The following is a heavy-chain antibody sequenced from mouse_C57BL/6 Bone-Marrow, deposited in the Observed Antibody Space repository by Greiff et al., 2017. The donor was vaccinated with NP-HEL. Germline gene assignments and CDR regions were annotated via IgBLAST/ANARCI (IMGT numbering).Heavy chain of an antibody. CDR1: GYTFTGYW. CDR2: ILPGSGST. D-gene: IGHD1-1*01. Sequence: VKLMESGAELMKPGASVKLSCKATGYTFTGYWIEWVKQRPGHGLEWIGEILPGSGSTNYNEKFKGKATFTADTSSNTAYLQLSSLTTEDSAIYYGARGPYYGSFPYYAMDYWGQGTSVTVSS. J-gene: IGHJ4*01. CDR3: ARGPYYGSFPYYAMDY. V-gene: IGHV1-9*01.